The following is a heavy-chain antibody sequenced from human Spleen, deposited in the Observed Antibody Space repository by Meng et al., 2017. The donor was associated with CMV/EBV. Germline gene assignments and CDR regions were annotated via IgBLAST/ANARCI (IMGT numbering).Heavy chain of an antibody. J-gene: IGHJ6*02. CDR3: ARDDYNIWSDNYHYYGMDV. Sequence: GESLKISCAASGFTFSDYYMNWIRQAPGKGLESISYISSSGNTTYYADSVKGRFIISRDNAKTSLYLQMNSLRAEDTAVYYCARDDYNIWSDNYHYYGMDVWGQGTTVTVSS. CDR1: GFTFSDYY. D-gene: IGHD3-3*01. V-gene: IGHV3-11*04. CDR2: ISSSGNTT.